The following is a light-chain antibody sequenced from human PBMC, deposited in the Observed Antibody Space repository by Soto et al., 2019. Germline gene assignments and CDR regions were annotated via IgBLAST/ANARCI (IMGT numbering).Light chain of an antibody. CDR2: GAS. CDR1: QRLSSN. V-gene: IGKV3-20*01. J-gene: IGKJ1*01. Sequence: EIVLTQSPGTLSLSPGERLTLSCRASQRLSSNLAWYQQRPGQAPRLLIYGASNRATGIPDRFSGSGSGTDFTLTISRLEPEDFAVYYCQQYGRSGTFGQGTKVDIK. CDR3: QQYGRSGT.